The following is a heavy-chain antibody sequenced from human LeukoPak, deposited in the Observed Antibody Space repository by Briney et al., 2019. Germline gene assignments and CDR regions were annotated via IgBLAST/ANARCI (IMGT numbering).Heavy chain of an antibody. CDR1: GGSISSYY. CDR3: ARHTWAAAGTGAFDI. J-gene: IGHJ3*02. V-gene: IGHV4-59*08. CDR2: IYYSGST. Sequence: SETLSLTCTVSGGSISSYYWSWIRQPPGKGLEWVGYIYYSGSTNYNPSLKSRVTISVDTSKNQFSLKLSSVTAADTAVYYCARHTWAAAGTGAFDIWGQGTMVIVSS. D-gene: IGHD6-13*01.